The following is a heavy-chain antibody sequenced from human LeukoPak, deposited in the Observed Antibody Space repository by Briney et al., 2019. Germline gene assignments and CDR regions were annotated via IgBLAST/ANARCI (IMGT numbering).Heavy chain of an antibody. CDR2: IYYSGST. J-gene: IGHJ4*02. Sequence: PSETLSLTCTVSGGSISSYYWSWIRQPPGKGLEWIGYIYYSGSTNYNPSLKSRVTISVDTSKNQFSLKLSSVTAADTAVYYCARHGDGYNNDYWGQGTLVTVSS. CDR1: GGSISSYY. D-gene: IGHD5-24*01. CDR3: ARHGDGYNNDY. V-gene: IGHV4-59*08.